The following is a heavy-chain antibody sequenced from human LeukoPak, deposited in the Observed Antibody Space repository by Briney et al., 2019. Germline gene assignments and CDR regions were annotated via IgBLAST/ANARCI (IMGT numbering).Heavy chain of an antibody. CDR2: IWSHGRSE. Sequence: PGRSLRLSCAASGFTFSNYGIHWVRQAPGKGLEWVSVIWSHGRSEYYADSVKGRFTNSRDNSKNTVSLQMNSLRAEDTAVYYCARDIDTSSHYGWFDPWGQGTLVIVSS. V-gene: IGHV3-33*01. CDR3: ARDIDTSSHYGWFDP. D-gene: IGHD3-22*01. J-gene: IGHJ5*02. CDR1: GFTFSNYG.